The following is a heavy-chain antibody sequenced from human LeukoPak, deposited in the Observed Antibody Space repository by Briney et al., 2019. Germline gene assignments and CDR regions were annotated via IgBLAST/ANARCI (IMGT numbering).Heavy chain of an antibody. D-gene: IGHD3-3*01. Sequence: PGRSLRLSCAASGFTFDDYAMHWVRQAPGKGLEWVSGISWNSGIIGYADSVQGRFTISRDNAKNSLYLQMNSLRSEDTAVYYCARDLMRFLEWVNWGQGTLVTVSS. V-gene: IGHV3-9*01. J-gene: IGHJ1*01. CDR1: GFTFDDYA. CDR3: ARDLMRFLEWVN. CDR2: ISWNSGII.